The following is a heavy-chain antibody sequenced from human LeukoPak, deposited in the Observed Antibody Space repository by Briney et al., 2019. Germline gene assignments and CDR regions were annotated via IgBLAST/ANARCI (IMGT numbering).Heavy chain of an antibody. D-gene: IGHD4-11*01. Sequence: GGSLRLSCAASGFSFTSYNFHWVRQAPGKGLKWLGFISYDGNIKYEDSVKGRFTISRDNSKNTLYLQMNSLRAEDTAVYYCAAMTSVTTGDYWGQGTLVTVSS. CDR3: AAMTSVTTGDY. J-gene: IGHJ4*02. V-gene: IGHV3-30-3*01. CDR2: ISYDGNIK. CDR1: GFSFTSYN.